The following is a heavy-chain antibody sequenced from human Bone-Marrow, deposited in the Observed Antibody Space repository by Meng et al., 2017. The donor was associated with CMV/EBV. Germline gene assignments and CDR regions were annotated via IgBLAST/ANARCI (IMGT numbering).Heavy chain of an antibody. V-gene: IGHV1-46*01. Sequence: ASVKVSCKASGYTFTSYYMHWVRQAPGQGLEWMGIINPSGGSTSYAQKFQGRVTMTRDTSTSTVYMELSSLRSEDTAVYYCARDIGYCSSTSCYGGGFDAFDIWGQGTMVTVSS. J-gene: IGHJ3*02. CDR2: INPSGGST. CDR1: GYTFTSYY. D-gene: IGHD2-2*03. CDR3: ARDIGYCSSTSCYGGGFDAFDI.